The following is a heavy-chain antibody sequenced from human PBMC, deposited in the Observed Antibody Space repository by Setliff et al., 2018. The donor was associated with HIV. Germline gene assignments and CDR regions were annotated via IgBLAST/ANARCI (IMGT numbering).Heavy chain of an antibody. J-gene: IGHJ3*02. V-gene: IGHV3-21*06. CDR1: GFTFSLYT. CDR2: ISAGSTYT. CDR3: ARDILGYCSGDGCPSRHGVEDDAVDI. D-gene: IGHD2-15*01. Sequence: GGSLRLSCAGSGFTFSLYTMTWVRQAPGKGLEGVSSISAGSTYTSYADSVKGRFTISRDNTKSSLYLEIYNLRPEDTAIYYCARDILGYCSGDGCPSRHGVEDDAVDIWGQGTVVTVSS.